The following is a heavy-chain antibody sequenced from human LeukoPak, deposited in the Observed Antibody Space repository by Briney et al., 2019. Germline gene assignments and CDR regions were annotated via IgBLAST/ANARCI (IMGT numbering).Heavy chain of an antibody. J-gene: IGHJ4*02. CDR2: IYSGGST. V-gene: IGHV3-53*01. CDR3: ATLRPRQQLVVDH. Sequence: PGGSLRLSCAASGFTVSSNYMSWVRQAPGKGLEWVSVIYSGGSTYYADSVKGRFTISRDNALNSLYLQMSSLRAEDTAVYYCATLRPRQQLVVDHWGQGTLVTVSS. CDR1: GFTVSSNY. D-gene: IGHD6-13*01.